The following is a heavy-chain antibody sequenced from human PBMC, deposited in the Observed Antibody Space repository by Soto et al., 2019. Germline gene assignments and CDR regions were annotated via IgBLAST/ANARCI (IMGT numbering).Heavy chain of an antibody. J-gene: IGHJ6*02. CDR3: ANLLNVAAAGTPHCYGVDV. Sequence: VQLVESGGGVVQPGRSLRLSCAASGFTFSIYAMNWVRQAPGKGLEWVAFISFDGSKTYYADSVKGRFTISRDNSRNTVYLQMNNLRPGDAAVYHCANLLNVAAAGTPHCYGVDVWGQGTTVTVS. CDR1: GFTFSIYA. V-gene: IGHV3-30-3*01. CDR2: ISFDGSKT. D-gene: IGHD6-13*01.